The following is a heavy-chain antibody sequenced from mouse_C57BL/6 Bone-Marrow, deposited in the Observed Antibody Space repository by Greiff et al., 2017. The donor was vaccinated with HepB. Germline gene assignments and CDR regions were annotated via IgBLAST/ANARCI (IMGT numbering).Heavy chain of an antibody. D-gene: IGHD1-1*01. CDR2: IRNKANGYTT. Sequence: EVKVVESGGGLVQPGGSLSLSCAASGFTFTDYYMSWVRQPPGKALEWLGFIRNKANGYTTEYSASVKGRFTISRDNSQSILYLQMNALRAEDSATYDCARYRARYYGSSYGYFDYWGQGTTLTVSS. CDR1: GFTFTDYY. J-gene: IGHJ2*01. V-gene: IGHV7-3*01. CDR3: ARYRARYYGSSYGYFDY.